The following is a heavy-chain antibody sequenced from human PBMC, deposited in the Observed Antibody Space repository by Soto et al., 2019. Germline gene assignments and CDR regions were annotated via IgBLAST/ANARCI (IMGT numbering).Heavy chain of an antibody. CDR2: ISPGGDST. J-gene: IGHJ6*03. CDR3: AKALGNPYYYYYMDV. D-gene: IGHD1-1*01. Sequence: VELVESGGGLVQPGGSLRLSCAASGFNFNIYAMTWVRQAPGKGLEWVSTISPGGDSTYFADSVKGRVTISRDNSKNTLSLQMNSLRAEDTATYFCAKALGNPYYYYYMDVWGTGTTVTVSS. V-gene: IGHV3-23*04. CDR1: GFNFNIYA.